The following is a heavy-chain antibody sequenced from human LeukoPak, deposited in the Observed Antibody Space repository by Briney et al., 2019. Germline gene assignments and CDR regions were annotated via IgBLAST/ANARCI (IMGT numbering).Heavy chain of an antibody. Sequence: SETLSLTCTVSGGSISSYYWSWIRQPPGKGLEWIGYIYYSGSTNYNPSLKSRVTISVDTSKNQFSLKLSSVTAADTAVYYCARWGTYYDSSGYSPGYMDVWGKGTTVTVSS. CDR2: IYYSGST. J-gene: IGHJ6*03. D-gene: IGHD3-22*01. CDR1: GGSISSYY. V-gene: IGHV4-59*01. CDR3: ARWGTYYDSSGYSPGYMDV.